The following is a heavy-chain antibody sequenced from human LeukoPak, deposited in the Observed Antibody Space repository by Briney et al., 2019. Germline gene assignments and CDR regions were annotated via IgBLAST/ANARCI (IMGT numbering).Heavy chain of an antibody. J-gene: IGHJ5*02. CDR3: ATGLLGKGPGP. CDR1: EDALAGFC. D-gene: IGHD2-15*01. CDR2: FDPEDGET. V-gene: IGHV1-24*01. Sequence: ASVKISCKVAEDALAGFCMNWALEDPWEGLQGRGGFDPEDGETIYAQKFQGRVTMTEDTSTDTAYMELSSLRSEDTAVYYCATGLLGKGPGPWGQGTLVTVSS.